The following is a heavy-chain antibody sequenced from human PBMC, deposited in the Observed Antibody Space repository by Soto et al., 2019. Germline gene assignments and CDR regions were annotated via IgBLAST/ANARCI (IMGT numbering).Heavy chain of an antibody. J-gene: IGHJ4*02. D-gene: IGHD3-22*01. CDR2: ISYDGSNK. CDR3: AKDRSYYDSSGYSVIDY. V-gene: IGHV3-30*18. CDR1: GFTFSSYG. Sequence: GGSLRLSCAASGFTFSSYGMHWVRQAPGKGLEWVAVISYDGSNKYYADSVKGRFTISRDNSKNTLYLQMNSLRAEDTAVYYCAKDRSYYDSSGYSVIDYWGQGTLVTVSS.